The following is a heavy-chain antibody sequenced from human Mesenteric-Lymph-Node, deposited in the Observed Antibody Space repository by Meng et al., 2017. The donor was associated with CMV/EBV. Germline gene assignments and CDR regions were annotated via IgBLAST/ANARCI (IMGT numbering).Heavy chain of an antibody. V-gene: IGHV3-30*04. J-gene: IGHJ6*02. Sequence: GGSLRLSCAASGFNFNIYAFHWVRQAPGKGLEWVAVTSYDAKNKYYADSVKGRFTISRDNAKNSLYLQMNSLRAEDTAVYYCARDYYYGMDVWGQGTTVTVSS. CDR3: ARDYYYGMDV. CDR1: GFNFNIYA. CDR2: TSYDAKNK.